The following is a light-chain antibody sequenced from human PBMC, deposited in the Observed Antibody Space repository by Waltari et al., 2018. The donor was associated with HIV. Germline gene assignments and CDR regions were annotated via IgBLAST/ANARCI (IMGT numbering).Light chain of an antibody. J-gene: IGLJ2*01. Sequence: QSALPQPASVSGSPGQSITIPCTGTSSDVGGYNYFSWYQQHPGKAPKLMIYDVSNRPSGVSNRFSGSKSGNTASLTISGLQAEDEADYYCSSYTSSSVVFGGGTKLTVL. CDR1: SSDVGGYNY. CDR3: SSYTSSSVV. V-gene: IGLV2-14*03. CDR2: DVS.